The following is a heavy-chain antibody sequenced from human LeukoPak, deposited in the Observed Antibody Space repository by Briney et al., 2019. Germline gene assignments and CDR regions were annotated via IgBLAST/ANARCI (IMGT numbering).Heavy chain of an antibody. CDR3: ARIPGDRPDD. D-gene: IGHD7-27*01. CDR2: MYFGERT. J-gene: IGHJ4*02. CDR1: GASMTSYY. V-gene: IGHV4-59*01. Sequence: PSETLSLTCTVSGASMTSYYRTWIRQPPGEGLEWIGYMYFGERTNYNPSLKSRATISIDTSKKQFSLNLKSVTAADTAVYYCARIPGDRPDDWGQGTLVTVS.